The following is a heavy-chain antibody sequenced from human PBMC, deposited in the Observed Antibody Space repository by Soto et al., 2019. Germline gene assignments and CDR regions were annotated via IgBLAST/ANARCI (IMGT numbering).Heavy chain of an antibody. CDR3: AGITTVTAS. J-gene: IGHJ4*02. D-gene: IGHD4-17*01. Sequence: ASETLSLTCTVSGGSISSYYWSWIRQPPGKGLERIGYIYYSGSTNYNPSLKSRVTISVDTSKNQFSLKLSSVTAADTAVYYCAGITTVTASWGQGTLVTVSS. V-gene: IGHV4-59*01. CDR1: GGSISSYY. CDR2: IYYSGST.